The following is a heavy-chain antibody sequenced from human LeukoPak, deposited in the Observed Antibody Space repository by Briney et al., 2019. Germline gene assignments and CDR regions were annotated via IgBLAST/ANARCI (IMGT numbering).Heavy chain of an antibody. CDR3: ARVPRKSYYYDSSGTPVGFDY. Sequence: SETLSLTCAVYGGSFSGYYWSGIRQPPGKGLEWIGEINHRGSTNYNPSLKSRVTISVDTSKNQFSLKLSSVTAAETAVYYCARVPRKSYYYDSSGTPVGFDYWGQGTLVTVSS. D-gene: IGHD3-22*01. J-gene: IGHJ4*02. V-gene: IGHV4-34*01. CDR1: GGSFSGYY. CDR2: INHRGST.